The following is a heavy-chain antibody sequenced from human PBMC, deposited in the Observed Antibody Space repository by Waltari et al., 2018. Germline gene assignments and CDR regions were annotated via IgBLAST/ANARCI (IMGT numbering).Heavy chain of an antibody. CDR3: ARDRSGFGNLDY. Sequence: QVQLQESGPGLVKPSQTLSLTCTVSCGSITSDYYWSWIRQPPGKGLEWIGYIFYSGSTYYNPSLKSRLTISVDTSKNQFSLKVSSVTAADTAVYYCARDRSGFGNLDYWGQGTLVTVSS. V-gene: IGHV4-30-4*08. J-gene: IGHJ4*02. CDR2: IFYSGST. D-gene: IGHD3-3*01. CDR1: CGSITSDYY.